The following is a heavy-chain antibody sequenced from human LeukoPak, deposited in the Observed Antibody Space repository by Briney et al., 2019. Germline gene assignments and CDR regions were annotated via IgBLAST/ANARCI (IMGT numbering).Heavy chain of an antibody. D-gene: IGHD3-3*01. J-gene: IGHJ5*02. Sequence: SETLSLTCTVSGGSISSGDYYWSWIRQPPGKGLEWIGYIYYSGSTYYNPSLKSRVTISVDASKNQFSLKLSSVTAADTAVYYCARAGRHYDFWSGYYYNWFDPWGQGTLVTVSS. V-gene: IGHV4-30-4*08. CDR1: GGSISSGDYY. CDR3: ARAGRHYDFWSGYYYNWFDP. CDR2: IYYSGST.